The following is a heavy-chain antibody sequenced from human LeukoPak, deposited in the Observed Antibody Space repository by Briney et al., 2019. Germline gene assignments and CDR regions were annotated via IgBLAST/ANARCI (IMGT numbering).Heavy chain of an antibody. D-gene: IGHD2-8*01. CDR2: INPNSGGT. CDR3: ARDTTPGVYYMDV. J-gene: IGHJ6*03. Sequence: GASVKVSCKASGYTFTGYYMHWVRQAPGQGLEWMGRINPNSGGTNYAQKFQGRVTMTRDTSISTAYMELSRLRSDDTVVYYCARDTTPGVYYMDVWGKGTTVTVSS. V-gene: IGHV1-2*05. CDR1: GYTFTGYY.